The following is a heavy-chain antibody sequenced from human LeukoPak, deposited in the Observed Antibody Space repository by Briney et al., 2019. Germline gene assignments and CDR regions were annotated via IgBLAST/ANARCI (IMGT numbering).Heavy chain of an antibody. J-gene: IGHJ4*02. CDR3: ARANKPDDYYDSSATPMGAFDY. CDR2: IIPIFGTA. Sequence: ASVKVSCKASGYTFTGYYMHWVRQAPGQGLEWMGWIIPIFGTANYAQKFQGRVTMTRDMSTSTVYMELSSLRSEDTAVYYCARANKPDDYYDSSATPMGAFDYWGQGTLVTVSS. CDR1: GYTFTGYY. V-gene: IGHV1-46*01. D-gene: IGHD3-22*01.